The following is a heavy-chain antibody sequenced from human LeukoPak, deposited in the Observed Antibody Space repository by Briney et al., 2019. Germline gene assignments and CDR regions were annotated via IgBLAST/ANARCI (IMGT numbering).Heavy chain of an antibody. CDR2: IYYSGST. J-gene: IGHJ5*02. CDR3: ARINYDYVWGSYQIAWFDP. V-gene: IGHV4-39*07. Sequence: SETLSLTCTVSGGSISSSSYYWGWIRQPPGKGLEWIGSIYYSGSTYYNPSLKSRVTISVDTSKNQFSLKLSSVTAADTAVYYCARINYDYVWGSYQIAWFDPWGQGTLVTVSS. CDR1: GGSISSSSYY. D-gene: IGHD3-16*02.